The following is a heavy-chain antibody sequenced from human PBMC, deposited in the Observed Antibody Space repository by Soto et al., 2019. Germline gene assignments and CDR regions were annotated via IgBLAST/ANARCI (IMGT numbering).Heavy chain of an antibody. D-gene: IGHD6-13*01. CDR3: ARTAAAGKYYYGMDV. Sequence: GESLKISCKGSGYSFTSYWIGWVRQMPGKGLELMGIIYPGDSDTRYSPSFQGQVTISADKSISTAYLQWSSLKASDTAMYYCARTAAAGKYYYGMDVWGQGATVTVSS. V-gene: IGHV5-51*01. CDR1: GYSFTSYW. J-gene: IGHJ6*02. CDR2: IYPGDSDT.